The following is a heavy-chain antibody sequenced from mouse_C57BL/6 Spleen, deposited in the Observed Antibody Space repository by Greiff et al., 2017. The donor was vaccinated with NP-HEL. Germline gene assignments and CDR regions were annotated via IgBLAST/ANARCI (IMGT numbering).Heavy chain of an antibody. CDR2: IWSDGST. CDR1: GFSLTSYG. J-gene: IGHJ4*01. Sequence: QVQLKESGPGLVAPSQSLSITCTVSGFSLTSYGVHWVRQPPGKGLEWLVVIWSDGSTTYNSALKSRLSISKDNSKSQVFLKMNSLQTDDTAMYXCARQETAQATFAMDYWGQGTSVTVSS. V-gene: IGHV2-6-1*01. CDR3: ARQETAQATFAMDY. D-gene: IGHD3-2*02.